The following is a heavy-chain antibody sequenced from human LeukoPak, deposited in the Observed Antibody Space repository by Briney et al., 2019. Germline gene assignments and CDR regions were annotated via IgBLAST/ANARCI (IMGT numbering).Heavy chain of an antibody. D-gene: IGHD3-10*01. CDR1: GGSISSYY. CDR3: ARQGTPGSAFDI. V-gene: IGHV4-59*08. J-gene: IGHJ3*02. CDR2: IYYSGST. Sequence: SETLSLTCTGSGGSISSYYWSWIRQPPGKGLEWIGYIYYSGSTNYNPSLKSRVTISVDTSKNQFSLKLNSVTAADTAVYYCARQGTPGSAFDIWGQGTMVTVSS.